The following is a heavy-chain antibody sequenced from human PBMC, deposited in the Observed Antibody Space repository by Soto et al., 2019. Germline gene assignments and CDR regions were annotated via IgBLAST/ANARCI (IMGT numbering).Heavy chain of an antibody. J-gene: IGHJ4*02. CDR3: AKNYYFDN. CDR1: GFTFSSYA. V-gene: IGHV3-23*01. Sequence: EVQLLESGGGLVQPGGSLRLSCAASGFTFSSYAMSWVRQARGEGLEWVSSVNIDGATHYADSVKGRFTISRANSENTVILQMNSLRAEDTAVYFCAKNYYFDNWGQGALVTVSS. CDR2: VNIDGAT.